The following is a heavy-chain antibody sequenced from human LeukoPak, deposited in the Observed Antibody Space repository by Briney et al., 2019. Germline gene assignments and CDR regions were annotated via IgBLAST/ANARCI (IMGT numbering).Heavy chain of an antibody. CDR3: ARGHVIYDFSISYYTPYYFHYYMDV. CDR2: ISPNTGHI. V-gene: IGHV1-8*03. J-gene: IGHJ6*03. CDR1: GYIFNDYD. Sequence: ASVKVSCKASGYIFNDYDVNWVRQAPGQGLEWMGWISPNTGHIGYAQKFQDRFTITRDTSINTAYMELSSLTSEDTAVYFCARGHVIYDFSISYYTPYYFHYYMDVWGKGTTVTVSS. D-gene: IGHD3-3*01.